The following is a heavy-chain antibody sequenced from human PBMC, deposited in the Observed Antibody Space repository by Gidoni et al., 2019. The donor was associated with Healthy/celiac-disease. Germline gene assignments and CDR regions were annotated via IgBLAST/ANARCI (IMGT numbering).Heavy chain of an antibody. J-gene: IGHJ4*02. V-gene: IGHV3-9*01. CDR2: ISWNSGSI. CDR3: AKGDYDILTGYARPFDY. D-gene: IGHD3-9*01. Sequence: VQLVESGGSLVHPGRSLSLSCSASDFTFDHYAMHGVRHAPGKGLEWVSGISWNSGSIGYADSVKGRFTISRDNAKNALYLQMNSLRAEDTALYYCAKGDYDILTGYARPFDYWGQGTLVTVSS. CDR1: DFTFDHYA.